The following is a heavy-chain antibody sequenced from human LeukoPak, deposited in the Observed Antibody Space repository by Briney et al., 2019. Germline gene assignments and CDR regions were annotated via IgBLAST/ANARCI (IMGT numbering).Heavy chain of an antibody. D-gene: IGHD2-2*01. CDR1: GFTFSSYA. Sequence: GGSLRLSCAASGFTFSSYAMSWVRQAPGKGLEWVSVISASGVSTYYAGSVKGRFTISRDNSKNTLYLRMNSLRAEDTAVYYCAKKYCSSSGCPYGMDVWGKGTTVTISS. V-gene: IGHV3-23*01. J-gene: IGHJ6*04. CDR2: ISASGVST. CDR3: AKKYCSSSGCPYGMDV.